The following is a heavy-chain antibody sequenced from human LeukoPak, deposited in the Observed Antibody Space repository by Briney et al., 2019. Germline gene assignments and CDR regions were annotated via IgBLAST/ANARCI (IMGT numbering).Heavy chain of an antibody. CDR2: ISSSGSTI. CDR3: AREVGSGSFPVDY. CDR1: GFIFSSYS. D-gene: IGHD1-26*01. J-gene: IGHJ4*02. V-gene: IGHV3-48*04. Sequence: GGSLRLSCEASGFIFSSYSINWVRQAPGKGLEWVSYISSSGSTIYYADSVKGRFTISRDNAKNSLYLQMNSLRADDTAVYYCAREVGSGSFPVDYWGQGTLVTVSS.